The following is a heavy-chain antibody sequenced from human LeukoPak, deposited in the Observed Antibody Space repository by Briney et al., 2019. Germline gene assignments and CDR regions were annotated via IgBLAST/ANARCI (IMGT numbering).Heavy chain of an antibody. J-gene: IGHJ5*02. D-gene: IGHD3-22*01. Sequence: SETLSLTCTVSGGSISSYYWSWIRQPPGKGLEWIGYIYYTGSTNYNPSLKSRVTISVDTSKNQFSLKLSSVTAADTAVYYCARGVRRITMIVVNWFDPWGQGTLVTVSS. CDR3: ARGVRRITMIVVNWFDP. CDR1: GGSISSYY. V-gene: IGHV4-59*12. CDR2: IYYTGST.